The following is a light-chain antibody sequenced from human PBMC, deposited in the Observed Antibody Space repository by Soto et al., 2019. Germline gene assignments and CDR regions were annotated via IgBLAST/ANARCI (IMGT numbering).Light chain of an antibody. CDR3: QSYDSSLSGYV. CDR1: TSNIGAGYD. CDR2: VNS. J-gene: IGLJ1*01. V-gene: IGLV1-40*01. Sequence: QSALTQPPSVSGAPGQRVTISCTGSTSNIGAGYDVHWYQQLPGTAPKLLIYVNSKRPSGVPDRFSGSKSGTSASLAITGLQAEDEADYYCQSYDSSLSGYVFGTGTKLTVL.